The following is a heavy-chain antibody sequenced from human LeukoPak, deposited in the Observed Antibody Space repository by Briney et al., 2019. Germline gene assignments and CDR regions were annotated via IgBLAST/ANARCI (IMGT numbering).Heavy chain of an antibody. Sequence: SETLSLTCTVSGGSISSGDYYWSWIRQPPGKGLEWIGYISYSGSTYYNPSLMSRTTISVDTSKNQFSLKLSSVTAADTAVYYCARGLGGDNDGFDIWGQGTMVTVSS. CDR3: ARGLGGDNDGFDI. J-gene: IGHJ3*02. D-gene: IGHD2-21*02. V-gene: IGHV4-30-4*01. CDR1: GGSISSGDYY. CDR2: ISYSGST.